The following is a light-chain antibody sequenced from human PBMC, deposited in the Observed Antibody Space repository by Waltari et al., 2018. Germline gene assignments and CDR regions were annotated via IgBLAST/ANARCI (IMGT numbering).Light chain of an antibody. Sequence: DIVMTQTPLSLSVTPGQPASMSCTSSQSLLHSDGKTYLYWYLQRPGQSPQVLIYEVSSRLSGVPARFSGSGSGTDFTLKISRVEPEDVGVYYCKQGIHLPLTFGGGTRVEIK. CDR2: EVS. CDR1: QSLLHSDGKTY. J-gene: IGKJ4*01. V-gene: IGKV2-29*02. CDR3: KQGIHLPLT.